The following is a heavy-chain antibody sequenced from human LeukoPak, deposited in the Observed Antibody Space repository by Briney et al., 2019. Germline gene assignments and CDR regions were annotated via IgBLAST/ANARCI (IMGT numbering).Heavy chain of an antibody. CDR3: ARDVPYYYDSSGYYDRNCFDY. V-gene: IGHV3-48*01. D-gene: IGHD3-22*01. CDR2: ISSSSTTI. CDR1: GFTFSSYS. J-gene: IGHJ4*02. Sequence: PGGSLRLSCAASGFTFSSYSMMWVRQAPGKGLEWVSYISSSSTTIHYADSVKGRFTISRDNAKNSVYLQMNSLRAEDTAVYYCARDVPYYYDSSGYYDRNCFDYWGQGTLVTVSS.